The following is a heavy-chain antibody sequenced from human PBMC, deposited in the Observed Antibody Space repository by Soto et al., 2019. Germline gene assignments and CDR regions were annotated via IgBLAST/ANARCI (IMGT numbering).Heavy chain of an antibody. CDR1: GDGVSSNSAA. V-gene: IGHV6-1*01. CDR3: ARDSSGPLYYYYYGMDV. CDR2: TYYRSKWYN. J-gene: IGHJ6*02. Sequence: SQTLSLTCAISGDGVSSNSAAWNWIRQSPSRGLEWLGRTYYRSKWYNDYAVPVKSRITINPDTSKNQFSLQLNSVTPEDTAVYYCARDSSGPLYYYYYGMDVWGQGTTVTVSS. D-gene: IGHD3-22*01.